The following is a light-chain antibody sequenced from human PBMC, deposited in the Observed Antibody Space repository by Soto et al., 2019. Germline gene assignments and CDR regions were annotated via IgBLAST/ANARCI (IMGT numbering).Light chain of an antibody. CDR3: QQYYSYPPIT. CDR2: AAS. CDR1: QGISSY. V-gene: IGKV1-8*01. Sequence: AIRMTQSPSSLSASTGDRVTITCRASQGISSYLAWYQQKPGKAPKLLIYAASTLQSGVPSRFSGSGSGTDFTLTISCLESEDFATYYFQQYYSYPPITCGRGTRLEIK. J-gene: IGKJ5*01.